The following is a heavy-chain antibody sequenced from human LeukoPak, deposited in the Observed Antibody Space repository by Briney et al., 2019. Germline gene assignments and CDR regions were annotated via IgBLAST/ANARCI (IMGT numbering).Heavy chain of an antibody. D-gene: IGHD6-6*01. CDR2: ISSNGGST. CDR1: GFTFSSYA. V-gene: IGHV3-64*01. Sequence: GGSLRLSCAASGFTFSSYAMHWVRQAPGKGLEYVSAISSNGGSTYYANSVKGRFTISRDNSKNTLYLQKGSLRAEDMAVYYCARTRAYSSWGPGDYWGQGTLVTVSS. J-gene: IGHJ4*02. CDR3: ARTRAYSSWGPGDY.